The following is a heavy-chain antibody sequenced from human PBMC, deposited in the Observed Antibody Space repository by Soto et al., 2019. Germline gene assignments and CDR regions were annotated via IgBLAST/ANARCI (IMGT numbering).Heavy chain of an antibody. CDR1: GGTFSSYA. V-gene: IGHV1-69*12. J-gene: IGHJ4*02. D-gene: IGHD5-12*01. Sequence: QVQLVQSGAEVRQPASSVKVSCKTSGGTFSSYAISWVRQAPGQGLEWMGGIVPIVDTSTYAQKFQGRVTITADASTSTVSMELSSLRSDDTAVYYCVRVVAIPGYPDSCGQGNLGTVSS. CDR2: IVPIVDTS. CDR3: VRVVAIPGYPDS.